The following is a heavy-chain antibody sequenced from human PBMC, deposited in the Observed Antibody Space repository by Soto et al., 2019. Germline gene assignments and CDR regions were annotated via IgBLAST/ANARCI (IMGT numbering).Heavy chain of an antibody. D-gene: IGHD3-16*01. CDR1: GGSISSYY. CDR3: ARAHWDYYYYMDV. J-gene: IGHJ6*03. V-gene: IGHV4-59*01. CDR2: IYYSGST. Sequence: PSETLSLTCTVSGGSISSYYWSWIRQPPGKGLEWIGYIYYSGSTNYNPSLKSRVTISVDTSKNQFSLKLSSVTAADTAVYYCARAHWDYYYYMDVWGKGTTVTVSS.